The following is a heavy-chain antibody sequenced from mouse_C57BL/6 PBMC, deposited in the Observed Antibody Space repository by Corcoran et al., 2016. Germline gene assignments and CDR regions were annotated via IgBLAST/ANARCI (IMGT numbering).Heavy chain of an antibody. CDR2: IYPGDGDT. CDR3: ARGGLHLGPDDY. CDR1: GYAFSSYW. Sequence: QVQLQQSGAELVKPGASVKISCKASGYAFSSYWMNWVKQRPGKGLEWIGQIYPGDGDTNYKGKFKGKATLTADKSSSTAYMQLSSLTSEDSAVYFCARGGLHLGPDDYWGQGTTLTVSS. V-gene: IGHV1-80*01. J-gene: IGHJ2*01. D-gene: IGHD4-1*01.